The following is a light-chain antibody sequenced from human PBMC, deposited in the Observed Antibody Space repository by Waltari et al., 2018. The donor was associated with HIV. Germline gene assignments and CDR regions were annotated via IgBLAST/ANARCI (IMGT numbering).Light chain of an antibody. CDR3: AAWDDSLSAL. CDR1: SSHIARNY. CDR2: RTD. Sequence: QSLLTQPPSASGTPVPRVTISCSGPSSHIARNYVYCYQERPGTAPKRRIYRTDQRPSGVPDRLSGSKSGTSASLAISGLRAEDEADYYCAAWDDSLSALFGGGTKLTVL. V-gene: IGLV1-47*01. J-gene: IGLJ2*01.